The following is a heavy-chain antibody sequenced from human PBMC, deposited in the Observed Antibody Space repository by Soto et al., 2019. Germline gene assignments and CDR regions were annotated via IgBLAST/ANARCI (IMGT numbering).Heavy chain of an antibody. Sequence: QIQLVQSGAEVKKPGASVKVSCKASGYTFTDHGISWVRQAPGQGFEWRGWNSAYNDYTAYAQKFQGRVTMTTDKDTNTAYMELRSLTSDDTAVYCCAKDRPRLTQNFLDVYWGQGTLVTVSS. J-gene: IGHJ4*02. CDR3: AKDRPRLTQNFLDVY. D-gene: IGHD3-16*01. CDR1: GYTFTDHG. V-gene: IGHV1-18*01. CDR2: NSAYNDYT.